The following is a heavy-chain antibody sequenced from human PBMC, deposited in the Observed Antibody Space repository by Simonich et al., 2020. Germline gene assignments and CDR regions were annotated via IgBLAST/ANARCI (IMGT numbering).Heavy chain of an antibody. J-gene: IGHJ4*02. D-gene: IGHD6-13*01. CDR3: ARDAAGDY. V-gene: IGHV3-21*01. Sequence: EVQLVESGGGLVKPGGSLRLSCAASGFTFSSYSMNWVRQAPGKGLEWVQSNSSSISYIYYADSVKGRFTSSRDNAKNSLYLQMNSRRAEDTAVYYCARDAAGDYWGQGTLVTVSS. CDR1: GFTFSSYS. CDR2: NSSSISYI.